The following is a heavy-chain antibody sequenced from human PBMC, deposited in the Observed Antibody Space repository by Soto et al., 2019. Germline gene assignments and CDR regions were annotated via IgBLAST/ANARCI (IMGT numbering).Heavy chain of an antibody. CDR1: GGSISSYY. CDR2: NYYSGST. CDR3: ARDRRGYSGYDRAYYYYGMDV. Sequence: SETLSLTCTVSGGSISSYYWSWIRQPPGKGLEWIGYNYYSGSTNYNPSLKSRVTISVDTSKNQFSLKLSSVTAADTAVYYCARDRRGYSGYDRAYYYYGMDVWGQGTTVTVSS. J-gene: IGHJ6*02. V-gene: IGHV4-59*01. D-gene: IGHD5-12*01.